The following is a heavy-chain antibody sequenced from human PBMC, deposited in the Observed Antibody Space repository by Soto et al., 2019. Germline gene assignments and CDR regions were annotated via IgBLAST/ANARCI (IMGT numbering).Heavy chain of an antibody. CDR2: TRNKANRYTT. Sequence: EVQLVESGGGLVQPGGSLRLSCAASGFSFSDHYMDWVRQAPGKGLEWVARTRNKANRYTTEYAASVKGRFTISRDDSKKSLDRQMSSLQTEDTAVYYCGRVGDYNFWSGPDYWGQGTLVTVSS. V-gene: IGHV3-72*01. D-gene: IGHD3-3*01. J-gene: IGHJ4*02. CDR1: GFSFSDHY. CDR3: GRVGDYNFWSGPDY.